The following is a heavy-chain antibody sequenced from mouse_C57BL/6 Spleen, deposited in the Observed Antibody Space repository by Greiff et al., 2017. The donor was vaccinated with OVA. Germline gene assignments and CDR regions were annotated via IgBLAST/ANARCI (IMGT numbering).Heavy chain of an antibody. CDR1: GFNIKDDY. CDR3: TARGVTSVVTTDWYFDV. CDR2: IDPDNGDT. V-gene: IGHV14-4*01. D-gene: IGHD1-1*01. Sequence: VHVKQPGAELVRPGASVKLSCTASGFNIKDDYMHWVKQRPEQGLEWIVLIDPDNGDTEYASKFQGKATLTADTSSNTAYLQPSSLTSVDTGVHSCTARGVTSVVTTDWYFDVWGTGTTVTVSS. J-gene: IGHJ1*03.